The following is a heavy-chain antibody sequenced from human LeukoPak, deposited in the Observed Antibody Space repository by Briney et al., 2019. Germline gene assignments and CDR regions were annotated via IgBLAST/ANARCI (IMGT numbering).Heavy chain of an antibody. CDR1: GGSISSSSHY. CDR2: IYYSGST. D-gene: IGHD7-27*01. Sequence: SETLSLTCTVSGGSISSSSHYWGWIRQPPGKGLEWIGSIYYSGSTYYNPSLKSRVTISVDTSKNQFSLKLSSVTAADTAVYYCARFWGSNYWGQGTLVTVSS. J-gene: IGHJ4*02. CDR3: ARFWGSNY. V-gene: IGHV4-39*01.